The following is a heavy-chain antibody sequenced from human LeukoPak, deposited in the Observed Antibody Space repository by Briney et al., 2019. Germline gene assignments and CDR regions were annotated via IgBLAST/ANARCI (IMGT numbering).Heavy chain of an antibody. V-gene: IGHV4-4*07. CDR3: ALWGYFDSSGRHF. CDR1: GDSISSYY. CDR2: IYTSGST. J-gene: IGHJ4*02. D-gene: IGHD3-22*01. Sequence: KTSETLSLTCTVSGDSISSYYWSWIRQPAGKGLEWIGRIYTSGSTNYNPSLKSRVTISVDTSKNQFSLNLNSVTAADTAVYYCALWGYFDSSGRHFWGQGTLVTVSS.